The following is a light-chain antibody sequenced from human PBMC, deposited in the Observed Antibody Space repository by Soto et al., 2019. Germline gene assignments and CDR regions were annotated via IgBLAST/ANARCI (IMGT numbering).Light chain of an antibody. Sequence: EIVMTQSPATLSVCPLARAYLXWMSSQSVSSNLAWYQQKPGQAPRLLIYGASTRATGIPARFRGSGSGTDFTLTISSLQPEDFATYYCQQYNNWPPQTFGQGTKVDI. CDR1: QSVSSN. CDR2: GAS. CDR3: QQYNNWPPQT. J-gene: IGKJ1*01. V-gene: IGKV3-15*01.